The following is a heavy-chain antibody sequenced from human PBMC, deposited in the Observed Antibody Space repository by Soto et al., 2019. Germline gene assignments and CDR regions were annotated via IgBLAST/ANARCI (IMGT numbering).Heavy chain of an antibody. D-gene: IGHD6-6*01. CDR3: ARDRGSSSRHGMDV. J-gene: IGHJ6*02. Sequence: GGSLRLSCVASGFIFSRDGMHWVRQAPGKGLVWVSRISGDGSTTNFAGSVKGRFAISRDNAKNALHLQMNSLRAEDTAVYYCARDRGSSSRHGMDVWGPGTTVTVSS. CDR1: GFIFSRDG. CDR2: ISGDGSTT. V-gene: IGHV3-74*01.